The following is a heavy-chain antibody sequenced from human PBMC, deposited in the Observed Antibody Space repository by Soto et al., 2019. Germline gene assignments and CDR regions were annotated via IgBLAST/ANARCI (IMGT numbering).Heavy chain of an antibody. Sequence: QVQLVQSGAEVQKPGASVKVSCKASGYTLTSYDINWVRQATGQGLEWMGWMNPNSGNTGYAQKFQGRVTMTRNTSISTAYMELSSLRSEDTAVYYCARGEDIVVVVAATDNWFDPWGQGTLVTVSS. V-gene: IGHV1-8*01. D-gene: IGHD2-15*01. J-gene: IGHJ5*02. CDR2: MNPNSGNT. CDR3: ARGEDIVVVVAATDNWFDP. CDR1: GYTLTSYD.